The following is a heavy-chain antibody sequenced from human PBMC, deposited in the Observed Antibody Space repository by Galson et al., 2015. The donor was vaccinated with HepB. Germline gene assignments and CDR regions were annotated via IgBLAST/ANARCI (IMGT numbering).Heavy chain of an antibody. CDR1: GYTFTNYA. Sequence: SVKVSCKASGYTFTNYAMHWVRQAPGQRLEWLGWSDAGNGNTKYSQKFQGRVTMTRDTFASTAYMELSSLRSEDTAVYFCARILAGTALDIWGRGTMVTVSS. CDR3: ARILAGTALDI. V-gene: IGHV1-3*01. J-gene: IGHJ3*02. CDR2: SDAGNGNT. D-gene: IGHD6-19*01.